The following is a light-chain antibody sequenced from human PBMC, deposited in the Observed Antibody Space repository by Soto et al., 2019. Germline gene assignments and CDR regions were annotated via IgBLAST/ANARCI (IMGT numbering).Light chain of an antibody. CDR1: SSNIGNNP. J-gene: IGLJ2*01. CDR3: AAWDDSLNALV. Sequence: QSALTQPPSASGTPGQRVTISCSGSSSNIGNNPVNWYQQLPGTAPRLLIYSDNQRPSGVPDRFSDSKSGTSGSLAISGLQSVDEADYYCAAWDDSLNALVFGGGTKVTAL. CDR2: SDN. V-gene: IGLV1-44*01.